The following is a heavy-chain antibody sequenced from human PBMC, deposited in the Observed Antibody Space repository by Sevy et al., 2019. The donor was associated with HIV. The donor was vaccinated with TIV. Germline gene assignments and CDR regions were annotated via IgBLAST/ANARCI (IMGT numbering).Heavy chain of an antibody. CDR3: ARDNYDSSGYYYAPRRFFQH. D-gene: IGHD3-22*01. J-gene: IGHJ1*01. V-gene: IGHV4-39*02. CDR2: IYYSGST. CDR1: GGSISGSSYY. Sequence: SETLSLTCTVSGGSISGSSYYWGWIRQPPGKGLEWIGSIYYSGSTNYNPALKSRVTISVDTSKNQFSFKLSSVTAADTAVYYCARDNYDSSGYYYAPRRFFQHWGQGTLVTVSS.